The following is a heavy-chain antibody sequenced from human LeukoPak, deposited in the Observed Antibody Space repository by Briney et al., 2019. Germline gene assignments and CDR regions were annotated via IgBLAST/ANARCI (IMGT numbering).Heavy chain of an antibody. V-gene: IGHV3-23*01. J-gene: IGHJ4*02. D-gene: IGHD4-17*01. Sequence: PSETLSLTCTVSGYSISSGYYWGWIRQPPGKGLEWVSAISGSGGSTYYADSVKGRFTISRDNSKNTVYLQMNSLRAEDTGVYYCARTYGDYVYILGYWGQGTLVTVSS. CDR1: GYSISSGYY. CDR2: ISGSGGST. CDR3: ARTYGDYVYILGY.